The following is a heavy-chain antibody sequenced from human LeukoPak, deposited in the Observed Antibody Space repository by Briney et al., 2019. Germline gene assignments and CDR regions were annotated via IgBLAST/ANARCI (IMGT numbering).Heavy chain of an antibody. J-gene: IGHJ6*03. CDR2: IYYSGST. V-gene: IGHV4-59*01. Sequence: PSETLSLTCTVSGGSISSYYWSWIRQPPGKGLEWIGYIYYSGSTNYNPSLKSRVTISVDTSKNQFSLKLSSVTAADTAVYYCAEVNKEVVILNYYYMDVWGKGTTVTVSS. D-gene: IGHD3-22*01. CDR1: GGSISSYY. CDR3: AEVNKEVVILNYYYMDV.